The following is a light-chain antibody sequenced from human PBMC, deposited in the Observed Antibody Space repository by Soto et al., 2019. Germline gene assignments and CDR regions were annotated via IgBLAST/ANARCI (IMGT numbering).Light chain of an antibody. CDR2: KAS. Sequence: DIQMTQSPSTLSGSVGDRVTITCRASQTISSWLALYQQKPGKAPKLLIYKASTLKSGVPSRFSGSGSGTEFTLTISSLQPDDFATYDCQHYNSYSESFGQGTKVELK. CDR1: QTISSW. V-gene: IGKV1-5*03. J-gene: IGKJ1*01. CDR3: QHYNSYSES.